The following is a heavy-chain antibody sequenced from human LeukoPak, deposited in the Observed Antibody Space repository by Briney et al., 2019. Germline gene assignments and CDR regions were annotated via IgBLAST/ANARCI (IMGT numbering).Heavy chain of an antibody. Sequence: GRSLRLSCAASGFSFSDYNMHWVRQAPGKELEWVAFIRYDGSNKYYADSVKGRFTISRDNSKNTLYLQMNSLRAEDTAVYYCAKLISPYDYWGQGTLVLVSS. J-gene: IGHJ4*02. CDR3: AKLISPYDY. CDR1: GFSFSDYN. CDR2: IRYDGSNK. V-gene: IGHV3-30*02.